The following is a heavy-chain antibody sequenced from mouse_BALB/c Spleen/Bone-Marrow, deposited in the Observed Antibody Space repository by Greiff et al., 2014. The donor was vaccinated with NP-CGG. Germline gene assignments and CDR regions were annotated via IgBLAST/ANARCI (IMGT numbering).Heavy chain of an antibody. V-gene: IGHV1-5*01. J-gene: IGHJ2*01. D-gene: IGHD4-1*01. CDR3: TRRTAVLDY. CDR1: GYSFPSYW. Sequence: EVQLQQSGTVLARPGASVKMSCKASGYSFPSYWMHWVKQRPGQGLEWIGAIYPGNSDTNYSQNFKGKAKLTAVTSANTAYMELSSLTNEDSAVYYCTRRTAVLDYWGQGTTLTVSS. CDR2: IYPGNSDT.